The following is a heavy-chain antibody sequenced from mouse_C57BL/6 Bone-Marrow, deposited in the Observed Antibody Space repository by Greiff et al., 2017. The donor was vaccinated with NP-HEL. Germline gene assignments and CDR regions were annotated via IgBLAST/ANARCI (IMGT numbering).Heavy chain of an antibody. CDR2: IRNKANGYTT. Sequence: EVKLVESGGGLVQPGGSLSLSCAASGFTFTDYYMSWVRQPPGKALEWLGFIRNKANGYTTEYSASVKGRFTISRDNSQSILYLQMNALRAEDSATYYCARSPLPPYFDYWGQGTTLTGSS. CDR1: GFTFTDYY. CDR3: ARSPLPPYFDY. J-gene: IGHJ2*01. V-gene: IGHV7-3*01.